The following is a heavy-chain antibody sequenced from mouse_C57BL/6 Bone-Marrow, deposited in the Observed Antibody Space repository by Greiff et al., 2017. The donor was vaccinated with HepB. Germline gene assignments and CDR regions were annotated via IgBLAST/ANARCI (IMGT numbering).Heavy chain of an antibody. D-gene: IGHD2-4*01. V-gene: IGHV1-85*01. CDR3: ARGNDYDGLDY. Sequence: QVQLKESGPELVKPGASVKLSCKASGYTFTSYDINWVKQRPGQGLEWIGWIYPRDGSTKYNEKFKGKATLTVDTSSSTAYMELHSLTSEDSAVYFCARGNDYDGLDYWGQGTTLTVSS. CDR2: IYPRDGST. J-gene: IGHJ2*01. CDR1: GYTFTSYD.